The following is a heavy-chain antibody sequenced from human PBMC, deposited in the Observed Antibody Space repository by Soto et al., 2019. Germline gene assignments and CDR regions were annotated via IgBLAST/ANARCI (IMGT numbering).Heavy chain of an antibody. V-gene: IGHV3-9*01. CDR2: ISWNSGSI. CDR1: GCTFDDYA. D-gene: IGHD2-15*01. CDR3: AKDIGPRIMDV. J-gene: IGHJ6*02. Sequence: EVQLVESGGGLVQPGRSLRLSCAASGCTFDDYAMHWVRQAPGKGLEWVSGISWNSGSIGYADSVKGRFTISRDNAKNSLYLQMNSLRAEDTALYYCAKDIGPRIMDVWGQGTTVTVSS.